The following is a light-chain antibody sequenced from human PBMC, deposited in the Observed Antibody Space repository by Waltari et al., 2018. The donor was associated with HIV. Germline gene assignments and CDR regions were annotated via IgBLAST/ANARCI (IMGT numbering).Light chain of an antibody. V-gene: IGLV3-21*02. J-gene: IGLJ1*01. Sequence: SYVLTQSPSVSVAPGQTARITCGGNKIGSKSVHWYQQKAGQAPVLVVYNGSDRPSGIPERFSGSRSGNTATLTISRVEAGDEADYYCHVWDRSSDHHVFGTGTKVTVL. CDR1: KIGSKS. CDR2: NGS. CDR3: HVWDRSSDHHV.